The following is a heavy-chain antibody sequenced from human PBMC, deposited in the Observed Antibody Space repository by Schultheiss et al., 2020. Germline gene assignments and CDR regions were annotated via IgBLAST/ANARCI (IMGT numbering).Heavy chain of an antibody. J-gene: IGHJ5*02. Sequence: ESLKISCAASGFTFSSYWMSWVRQAPGKGLEWVANIKQDGSEKYYVDSVKGRFTISRDNAKNSLYLQMNSLRAEDTAVYYCARDVRIQLWLRWFDPWGQGTLVTVSS. CDR2: IKQDGSEK. CDR3: ARDVRIQLWLRWFDP. V-gene: IGHV3-7*01. CDR1: GFTFSSYW. D-gene: IGHD5-18*01.